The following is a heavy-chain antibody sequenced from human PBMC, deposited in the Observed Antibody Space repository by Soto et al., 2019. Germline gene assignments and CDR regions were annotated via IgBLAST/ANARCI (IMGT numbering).Heavy chain of an antibody. J-gene: IGHJ4*02. CDR3: AREGGQQWLVLVY. CDR2: ISYDGSNK. CDR1: GFTFSSYA. V-gene: IGHV3-30-3*01. Sequence: GGSLRLSCAASGFTFSSYAMHWVRQAPGKGLEWVAVISYDGSNKYYADSVKGRFTISRDNSKNTLYLQMNSLRAEDTAVYYCAREGGQQWLVLVYWGQGTLVTVYS. D-gene: IGHD6-19*01.